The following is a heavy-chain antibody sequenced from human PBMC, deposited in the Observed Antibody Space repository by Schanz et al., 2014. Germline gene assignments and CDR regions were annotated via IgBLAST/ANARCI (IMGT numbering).Heavy chain of an antibody. Sequence: EVQLVESGGDFVQPGGSLRLSCAASGFTFRTYSMNWVRQAPGKGLEWISYISSSSSTIYYTDSVKGRFTISRDNSRKTLYLEMNSLRAEDTAVYYCARGRARQLVHWFDPWGQGTLVTVSS. D-gene: IGHD6-13*01. CDR1: GFTFRTYS. CDR2: ISSSSSTI. CDR3: ARGRARQLVHWFDP. V-gene: IGHV3-48*01. J-gene: IGHJ5*02.